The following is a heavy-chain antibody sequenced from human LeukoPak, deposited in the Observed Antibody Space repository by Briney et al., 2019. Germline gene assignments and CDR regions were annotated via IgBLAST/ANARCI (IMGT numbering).Heavy chain of an antibody. J-gene: IGHJ4*02. D-gene: IGHD2-21*02. CDR1: GYTFTSYY. CDR3: VRAGGGDSAAPFDY. V-gene: IGHV1-46*01. CDR2: INPSGGSS. Sequence: ASVKVSCKASGYTFTSYYMHWVRQAPGQGLEWMGIINPSGGSSRYAQKFQGRVTMTSDTSTSTLYMELSSLRSEDTAVYYCVRAGGGDSAAPFDYRGQGTLVTVSS.